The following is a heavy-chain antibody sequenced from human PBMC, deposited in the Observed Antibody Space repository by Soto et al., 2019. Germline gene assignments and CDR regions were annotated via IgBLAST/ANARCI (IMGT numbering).Heavy chain of an antibody. Sequence: QVQLQESGPGLVKPSETLSLTCTVSGGSISSYYWSWIRQPPGKGLEWIGYIYYSGSTNYNPSLKNRATISVDTSKTQFSLKLSSVTAADTAVYYCASGGSSGWSRYFYLWGRGTLVTVSS. V-gene: IGHV4-59*01. CDR3: ASGGSSGWSRYFYL. D-gene: IGHD6-19*01. J-gene: IGHJ2*01. CDR2: IYYSGST. CDR1: GGSISSYY.